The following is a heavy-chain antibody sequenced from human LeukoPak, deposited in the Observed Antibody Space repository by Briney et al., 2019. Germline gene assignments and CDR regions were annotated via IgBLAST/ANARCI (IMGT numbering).Heavy chain of an antibody. CDR3: ARSPEAGTIWFDP. J-gene: IGHJ5*02. CDR1: GGSFSGYY. Sequence: PSETLSLTCAVYGGSFSGYYWSWIRQPPGKGLEWIGEMTRSGSTNCNPSLKSRVTLSLDTSRNQLSLNLSSVTAADTAVYYCARSPEAGTIWFDPWGQGTLVTVSS. D-gene: IGHD6-19*01. CDR2: MTRSGST. V-gene: IGHV4-34*01.